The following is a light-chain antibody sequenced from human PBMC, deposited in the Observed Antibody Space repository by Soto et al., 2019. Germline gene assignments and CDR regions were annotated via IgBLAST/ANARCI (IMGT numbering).Light chain of an antibody. J-gene: IGKJ1*01. CDR3: QQYYRTPRT. CDR1: QSVLYSSNNKNY. V-gene: IGKV4-1*01. Sequence: DIVMTQSPDSLAVSLGERATINCKSSQSVLYSSNNKNYLAWYQQKPGQPPKLLIYWASTRESGVPDRFSGSGSVTDFTLTISSLQAEDVAVYYCQQYYRTPRTFGQGTKVDIK. CDR2: WAS.